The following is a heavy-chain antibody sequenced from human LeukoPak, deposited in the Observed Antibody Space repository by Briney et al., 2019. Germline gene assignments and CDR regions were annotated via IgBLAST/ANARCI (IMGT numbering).Heavy chain of an antibody. D-gene: IGHD3-3*01. CDR2: ITGGGDGT. J-gene: IGHJ4*02. CDR1: GFAFNNFA. Sequence: PGGSLRLSCAASGFAFNNFAMSWVRQAPGKGLEWVSMITGGGDGTYYADSVKGRFTISRDNSKNTLYLQMNSLRAEDTAVYYCARGFWSGYHYFDYWGQGTLVTVSS. V-gene: IGHV3-23*01. CDR3: ARGFWSGYHYFDY.